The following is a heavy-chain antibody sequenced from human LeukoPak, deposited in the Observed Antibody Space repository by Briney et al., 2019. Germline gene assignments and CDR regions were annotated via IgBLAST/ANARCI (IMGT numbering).Heavy chain of an antibody. V-gene: IGHV1-18*01. CDR3: AKDEPDYCIGGSCYLH. D-gene: IGHD2-15*01. CDR1: GYTFTSYG. CDR2: ISAYNGNT. Sequence: ASVKVSCKASGYTFTSYGISWVRQAPGQGLEWMGLISAYNGNTNCAQKHQGRVTMTTDTSTSKAYMELRSLRSDDTAEYYCAKDEPDYCIGGSCYLHWGQGTLVTVSS. J-gene: IGHJ4*02.